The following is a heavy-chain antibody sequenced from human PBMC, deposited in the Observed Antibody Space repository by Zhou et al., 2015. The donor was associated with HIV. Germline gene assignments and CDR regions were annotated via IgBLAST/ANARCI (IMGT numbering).Heavy chain of an antibody. CDR2: IIPIFGTA. J-gene: IGHJ5*02. CDR3: ARDSYQLQHPPDNWFDP. D-gene: IGHD2-2*01. CDR1: GGTFSSYA. V-gene: IGHV1-69*01. Sequence: QVQLVQSGAEVKKPGSSVKVSCKASGGTFSSYAISWVRQAPGQGLEWMGGIIPIFGTANYAQKFQGRVTITADESTSTAYMELSSLRSEDTAVYYCARDSYQLQHPPDNWFDPSGPREPVGHRLL.